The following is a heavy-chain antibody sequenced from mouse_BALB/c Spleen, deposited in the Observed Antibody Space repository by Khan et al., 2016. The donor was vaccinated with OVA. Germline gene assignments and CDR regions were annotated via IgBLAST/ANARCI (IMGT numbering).Heavy chain of an antibody. Sequence: EVQLQESGPGLVKPSQSLSLTCTVTGYSITSGYGWNWIRQFPGNKLEWMGYIRYSGSTNYNPSLNSRISITRDTSQNQFFLQLNSVTTEDTATYYCARTARIKYWGQGTTLTVSS. CDR2: IRYSGST. D-gene: IGHD1-2*01. V-gene: IGHV3-1*02. J-gene: IGHJ2*01. CDR3: ARTARIKY. CDR1: GYSITSGYG.